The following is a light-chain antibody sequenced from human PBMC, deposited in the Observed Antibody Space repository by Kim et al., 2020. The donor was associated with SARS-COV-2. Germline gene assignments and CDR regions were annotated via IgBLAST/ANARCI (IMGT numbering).Light chain of an antibody. CDR1: QSVSSNY. Sequence: EIVLTQSPGTLSLSPGERATLSCRASQSVSSNYLAWYQQKPGQAPRLLIYGASSRVTGIPDRFSGSGSGTDFTLTISRLEPEDFAVYYCQQYDNTPLCTFGQGTKLEI. CDR2: GAS. CDR3: QQYDNTPLCT. J-gene: IGKJ2*02. V-gene: IGKV3-20*01.